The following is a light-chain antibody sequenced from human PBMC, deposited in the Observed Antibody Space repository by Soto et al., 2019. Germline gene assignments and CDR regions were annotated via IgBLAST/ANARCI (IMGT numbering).Light chain of an antibody. V-gene: IGLV2-8*01. J-gene: IGLJ1*01. CDR3: KSYAGSNTYV. CDR2: EVV. CDR1: KNDIGVYDF. Sequence: HPPSASGSPGQSVTISCTGTKNDIGVYDFVSWYQHHPGKAPRLIIYEVVQRPSGVPDRFSGSKSGNTASLTVSGLQAADEADYFCKSYAGSNTYVFGSGTKVTVL.